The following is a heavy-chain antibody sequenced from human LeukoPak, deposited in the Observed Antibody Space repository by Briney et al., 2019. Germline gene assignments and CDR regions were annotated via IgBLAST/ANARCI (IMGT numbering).Heavy chain of an antibody. CDR3: AKDLLPSGSSGP. V-gene: IGHV3-53*01. Sequence: GGSLRLSCAASGFTVSSNYMSWVRQAPGKGLEWVSVIYSGGSTYYADSVKGRFTISRDNSKNTLYLQMNSLRAEDTAVYYCAKDLLPSGSSGPWGQGTLVTVSS. CDR2: IYSGGST. CDR1: GFTVSSNY. J-gene: IGHJ5*02. D-gene: IGHD3-22*01.